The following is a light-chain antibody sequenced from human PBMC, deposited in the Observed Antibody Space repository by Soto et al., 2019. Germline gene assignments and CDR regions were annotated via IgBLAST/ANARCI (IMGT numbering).Light chain of an antibody. Sequence: QSVLTQPPSVSGAPGQTVTISCTGTSSNIGAGFDVHWYQPLPGAAPKLLIYANTDRPSGVPARFSGSKSVTSASLAITGLQPEDEADYFCLSYDTRLRGVFGGGTKRTVL. CDR1: SSNIGAGFD. CDR2: ANT. J-gene: IGLJ2*01. CDR3: LSYDTRLRGV. V-gene: IGLV1-40*01.